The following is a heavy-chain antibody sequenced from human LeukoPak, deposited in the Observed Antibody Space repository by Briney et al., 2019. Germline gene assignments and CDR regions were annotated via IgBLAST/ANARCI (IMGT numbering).Heavy chain of an antibody. CDR3: ARVFRYSYGYGPYWCFDL. Sequence: SETLSLTCTVSGGSISSHYWSWIRQPPGKGLEWIAYIYYSGSTNYNPSLKSRVTISVDTSKSQLSLKLSSVSAADTAVYYCARVFRYSYGYGPYWCFDLWGRGTLVTVSS. J-gene: IGHJ2*01. V-gene: IGHV4-59*11. CDR2: IYYSGST. D-gene: IGHD5-18*01. CDR1: GGSISSHY.